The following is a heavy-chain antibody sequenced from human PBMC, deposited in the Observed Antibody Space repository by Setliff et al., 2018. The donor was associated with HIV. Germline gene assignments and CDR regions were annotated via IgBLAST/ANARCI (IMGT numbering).Heavy chain of an antibody. CDR3: AREGFLYGDYGYYYYYYGMDV. V-gene: IGHV3-30-3*01. CDR2: ISYDGSNK. D-gene: IGHD4-17*01. CDR1: GFTFSSYA. J-gene: IGHJ6*02. Sequence: SLRLSCAASGFTFSSYAMHWVRQAPGKGLEWVAVISYDGSNKYYADSVKGRFTISRDNSKNTLYLQMNSLRAEDTAVYYCAREGFLYGDYGYYYYYYGMDVWGQGTTVTVSS.